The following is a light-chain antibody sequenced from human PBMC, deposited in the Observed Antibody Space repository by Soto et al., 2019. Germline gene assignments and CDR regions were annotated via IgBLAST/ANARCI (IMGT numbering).Light chain of an antibody. J-gene: IGKJ5*01. CDR2: GAS. CDR1: QSINRN. Sequence: EVVMKQSPATLSVSPGERSTLSFISIQSINRNYLAWYQQKPGQAPRLLIYGASTRATGIPARFSGSGSGTEFTLTISSLQSEDFAVYYCQQYNNWPPITFGQGTRLEI. CDR3: QQYNNWPPIT. V-gene: IGKV3-15*01.